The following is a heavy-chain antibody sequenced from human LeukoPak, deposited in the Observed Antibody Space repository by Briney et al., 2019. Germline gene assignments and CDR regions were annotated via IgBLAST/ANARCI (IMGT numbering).Heavy chain of an antibody. J-gene: IGHJ4*02. D-gene: IGHD3-22*01. V-gene: IGHV4-4*07. Sequence: PSETPSLTCTVSGGSISSYYWSWIRQPAGKGLEWIGRIYTSGSTNYNPSLKSRVTMSVDTSKNQFSLKLSSVTAADTAVYYCARDLEYDSSGYYYDYWGQGTLVTVSS. CDR3: ARDLEYDSSGYYYDY. CDR1: GGSISSYY. CDR2: IYTSGST.